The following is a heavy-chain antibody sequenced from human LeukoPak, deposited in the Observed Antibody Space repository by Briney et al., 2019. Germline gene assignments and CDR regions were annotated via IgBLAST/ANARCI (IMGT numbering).Heavy chain of an antibody. V-gene: IGHV1-69*01. CDR3: ARAAYCGGDCLGAFDI. D-gene: IGHD2-21*02. Sequence: SVKVSCKASGGTFSSYAISWVRLALGQGLEWMGGIIPIFGTANYAQKFQGRVTITADESTSTAYMELSSLRSEDTAVYYCARAAYCGGDCLGAFDIWGQGTMVTVSS. J-gene: IGHJ3*02. CDR1: GGTFSSYA. CDR2: IIPIFGTA.